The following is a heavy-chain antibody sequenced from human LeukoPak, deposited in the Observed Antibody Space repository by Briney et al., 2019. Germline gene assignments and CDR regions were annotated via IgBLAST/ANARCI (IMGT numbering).Heavy chain of an antibody. J-gene: IGHJ4*02. CDR3: ARGVGGATLFDS. Sequence: GGSLRLSCAASGFTFSTSWMHWVRQAPGKGLVWVSRINSDGSIRSYADSVQGRLTISRDNAKNTLYLQMNSLRAEDTAVYYCARGVGGATLFDSWGQGTLVTVSS. V-gene: IGHV3-74*01. CDR1: GFTFSTSW. CDR2: INSDGSIR. D-gene: IGHD1-26*01.